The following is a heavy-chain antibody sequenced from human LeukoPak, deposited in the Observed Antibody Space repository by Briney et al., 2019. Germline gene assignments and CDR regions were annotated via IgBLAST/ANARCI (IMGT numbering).Heavy chain of an antibody. Sequence: ASVKVSCKASGYTFTGYYMHWVRQAPGQGLEWMGWISAYNGNTNYAQKLQGRVTMTTDTSTSTAYMELRSLRSDDTAVYYCARDGSRRWDYWGQGTLVTVSS. CDR1: GYTFTGYY. CDR3: ARDGSRRWDY. J-gene: IGHJ4*02. D-gene: IGHD1-1*01. CDR2: ISAYNGNT. V-gene: IGHV1-18*04.